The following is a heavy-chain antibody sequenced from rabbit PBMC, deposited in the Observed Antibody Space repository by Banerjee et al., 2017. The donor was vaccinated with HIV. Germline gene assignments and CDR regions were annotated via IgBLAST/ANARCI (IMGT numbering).Heavy chain of an antibody. V-gene: IGHV1S45*01. CDR1: GFSFRNKYV. Sequence: QEQLEESGGDLVKPEGSLTLTCTASGFSFRNKYVMCWVRQAPGKGLEWIACIYVGSSGSTYYASWVNGRFTITRSTSLNTVTLKMTSLTAADTATYFCAKDGGSDYDWAMDLWGPGTLVTVS. D-gene: IGHD8-1*01. CDR2: IYVGSSGST. J-gene: IGHJ3*01. CDR3: AKDGGSDYDWAMDL.